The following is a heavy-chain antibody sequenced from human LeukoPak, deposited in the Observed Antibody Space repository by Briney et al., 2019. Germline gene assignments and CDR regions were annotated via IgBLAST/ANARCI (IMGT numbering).Heavy chain of an antibody. V-gene: IGHV3-21*01. CDR1: GFTFNMYS. CDR3: VRDCCGWSFDY. Sequence: KPGGSLRLSCAASGFTFNMYSMNWVRQAPGKGVEWVSSISSSSSYIYYAGSVKGRFTISRDNAKNSLYLQMNSLRAEDTAVYYCVRDCCGWSFDYWGQGTLVTVSS. D-gene: IGHD6-19*01. J-gene: IGHJ4*02. CDR2: ISSSSSYI.